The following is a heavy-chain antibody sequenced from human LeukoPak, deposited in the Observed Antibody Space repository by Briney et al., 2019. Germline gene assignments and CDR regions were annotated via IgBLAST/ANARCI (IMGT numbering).Heavy chain of an antibody. CDR1: GGSICSIY. CDR2: LYYRGHT. V-gene: IGHV4-39*07. CDR3: ARLLENYQNYCDY. D-gene: IGHD1-7*01. Sequence: SETLSHTCTVSGGSICSIYWGWIRQPLGEGLEGVGHLYYRGHTFYNPSLKSRVNISVDASKNQSSLKLKSVTAADTAVYYCARLLENYQNYCDYWGQGTVDSVPS. J-gene: IGHJ4*02.